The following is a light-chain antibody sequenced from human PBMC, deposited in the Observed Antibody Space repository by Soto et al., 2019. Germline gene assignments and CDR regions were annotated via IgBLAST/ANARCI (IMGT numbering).Light chain of an antibody. CDR3: RQSYSTPPT. CDR2: AAS. Sequence: DIQMTQSPSSLAASVGDRVTITYRASQSISSYLYWYQQKPGKAHKLLIYAASSLQSEVPSRFSGSGSGTDFTLIIRSLQPEDFATDYCRQSYSTPPTFGQGTKVEIK. CDR1: QSISSY. J-gene: IGKJ1*01. V-gene: IGKV1-39*01.